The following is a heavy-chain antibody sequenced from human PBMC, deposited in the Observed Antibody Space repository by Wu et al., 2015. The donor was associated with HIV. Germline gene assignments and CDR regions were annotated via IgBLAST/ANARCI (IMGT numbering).Heavy chain of an antibody. Sequence: VQLVQSGAEVKKPGASVKVSCKTSGYTFAIYDINWVRQAAGQGLEWMGWMNPNSGNTGYAEKFQYRIIMTRDTSTSTAYMELSFLNSEDTAVYYCARAHYYGSGRPTGLYYAMDEWGQGTTVTVSS. V-gene: IGHV1-8*01. CDR2: MNPNSGNT. CDR1: GYTFAIYD. CDR3: ARAHYYGSGRPTGLYYAMDE. D-gene: IGHD3-10*01. J-gene: IGHJ6*02.